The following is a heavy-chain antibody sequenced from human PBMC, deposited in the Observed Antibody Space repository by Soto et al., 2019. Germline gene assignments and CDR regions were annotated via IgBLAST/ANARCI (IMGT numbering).Heavy chain of an antibody. CDR1: GFTFSSYS. V-gene: IGHV3-48*01. J-gene: IGHJ6*03. CDR2: ISSSSSTI. D-gene: IGHD3-10*01. CDR3: ARYITMVRGVTVARYYYMDV. Sequence: GGSLRLSCAASGFTFSSYSMNWVRQAPGKGLEWVSYISSSSSTIYYADSVKGRFTISRDNAKNSLYLQMNSLRVEDTAVYYCARYITMVRGVTVARYYYMDVWGKGTTVTVSS.